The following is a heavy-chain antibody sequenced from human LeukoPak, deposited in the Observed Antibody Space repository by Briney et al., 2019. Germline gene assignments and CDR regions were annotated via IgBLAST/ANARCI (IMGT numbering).Heavy chain of an antibody. CDR2: ISWDGGST. CDR3: ARDSYSGSYSYFDY. CDR1: GFTFDDYT. V-gene: IGHV3-43*01. D-gene: IGHD1-26*01. Sequence: GGSLRLSCAASGFTFDDYTMHWVRQAPGKGLEGFSLISWDGGSTYYADSVKGRFTISRDNSKNSLYLQMNSLRAEDTALYYCARDSYSGSYSYFDYWGQGTLVTVSS. J-gene: IGHJ4*02.